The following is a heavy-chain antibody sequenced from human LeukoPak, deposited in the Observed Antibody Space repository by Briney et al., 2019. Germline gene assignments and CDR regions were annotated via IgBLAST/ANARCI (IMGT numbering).Heavy chain of an antibody. CDR1: GYTFTSYG. D-gene: IGHD2-2*01. CDR3: ARDIATVVHQE. V-gene: IGHV1-18*01. J-gene: IGHJ4*02. CDR2: ISGYSGNT. Sequence: GASVKVSCKASGYTFTSYGISWVRQAPGQGLEWMGWISGYSGNTNYVQKFQGRATMATDTSTSTVYMELRSLRSDDTAVYYCARDIATVVHQEWGQGTLVTVSS.